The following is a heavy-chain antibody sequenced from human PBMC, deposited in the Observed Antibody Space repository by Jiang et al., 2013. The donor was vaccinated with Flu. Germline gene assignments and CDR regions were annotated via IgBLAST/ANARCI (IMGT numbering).Heavy chain of an antibody. CDR2: ICPGDSDT. CDR1: GYSFTGYW. CDR3: ARHPIPRHSSGWYPGYFDL. D-gene: IGHD6-19*01. V-gene: IGHV5-51*01. Sequence: GAEVKKPGESLKISCTGSGYSFTGYWIGWVRQMPGEGLEWMGSICPGDSDTRYSPSFQGQVTISADKSITTAYLQWSSLEASDTAMYYXARHPIPRHSSGWYPGYFDLWGLAPLSLSPQ. J-gene: IGHJ2*01.